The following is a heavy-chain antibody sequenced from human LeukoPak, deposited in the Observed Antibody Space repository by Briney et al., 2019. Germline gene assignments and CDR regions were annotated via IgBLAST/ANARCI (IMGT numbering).Heavy chain of an antibody. CDR2: ISGSGGST. V-gene: IGHV3-23*01. CDR1: GFAFSSYA. CDR3: ARDFALELRYFDWPTQGQPDY. Sequence: GGSLRLSCAASGFAFSSYAMSWVRQAPGKGLEWVSAISGSGGSTYYADSVKGRFTISRDNSKNTLYLQMNSLRAEDTAVYYCARDFALELRYFDWPTQGQPDYWGQGTLVTVSS. J-gene: IGHJ4*02. D-gene: IGHD3-9*01.